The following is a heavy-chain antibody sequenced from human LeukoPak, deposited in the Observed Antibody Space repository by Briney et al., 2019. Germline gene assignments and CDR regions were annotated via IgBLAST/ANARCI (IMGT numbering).Heavy chain of an antibody. V-gene: IGHV1-2*06. CDR2: INPNSGGT. J-gene: IGHJ3*02. CDR1: GYTFTGYY. CDR3: ARQGGSYRHDAFDI. Sequence: ASVTVSCKASGYTFTGYYMHWVRQAPGQGLEWMGRINPNSGGTNYAQKFQGRVTMTRDTSISTAYMELSRLRSDDTAVYYCARQGGSYRHDAFDIWGQGTMVTVSS. D-gene: IGHD1-26*01.